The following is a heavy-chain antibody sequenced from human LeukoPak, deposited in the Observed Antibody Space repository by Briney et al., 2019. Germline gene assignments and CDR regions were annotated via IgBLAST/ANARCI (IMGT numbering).Heavy chain of an antibody. V-gene: IGHV1-18*01. CDR2: ISGYDGNR. J-gene: IGHJ4*02. Sequence: ASVKVSCKASGYTFSSYGISWVRQAPGQGLEGMGWISGYDGNRNYAQKFQGRVTMTTDPSTSTAYMELRRLRFDDTAVYYCARCDYVWGDYRYRPILYFDFWGQGSLVTVSS. CDR3: ARCDYVWGDYRYRPILYFDF. CDR1: GYTFSSYG. D-gene: IGHD3-16*02.